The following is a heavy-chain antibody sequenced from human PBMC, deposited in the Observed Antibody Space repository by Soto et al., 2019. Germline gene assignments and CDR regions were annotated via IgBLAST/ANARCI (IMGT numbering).Heavy chain of an antibody. CDR3: ARDLRGYCSSTSCYAFHYFDY. CDR1: GFTFSSYW. Sequence: GSLRLSCAASGFTFSSYWMHWVRQAPGKGLVWVSRIYSDGSSTSYVDSVKGRFTISRDNAKNTLYLQMNSLRAEDTAVYYCARDLRGYCSSTSCYAFHYFDYWGQGT. J-gene: IGHJ4*02. D-gene: IGHD2-2*01. V-gene: IGHV3-74*01. CDR2: IYSDGSST.